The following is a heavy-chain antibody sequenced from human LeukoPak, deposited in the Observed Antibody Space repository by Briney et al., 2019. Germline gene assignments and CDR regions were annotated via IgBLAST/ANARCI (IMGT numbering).Heavy chain of an antibody. D-gene: IGHD5-24*01. J-gene: IGHJ4*02. CDR2: ISGSGGST. CDR1: GFTFSSYA. V-gene: IGHV3-23*01. CDR3: AKGGTNDMATSF. Sequence: ESGGSLRLSCAASGFTFSSYAMSWVRQAPGKGLEWVSAISGSGGSTYYADSVKGRFTISRDNSKNTLYLQINSLRVEDTAVYYCAKGGTNDMATSFWGLGTLVTVSS.